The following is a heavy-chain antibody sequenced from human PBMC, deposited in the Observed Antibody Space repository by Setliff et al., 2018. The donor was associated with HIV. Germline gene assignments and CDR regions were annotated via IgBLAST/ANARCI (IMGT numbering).Heavy chain of an antibody. CDR2: IYTSGSA. CDR3: ARFSGLGNSYYYMDV. V-gene: IGHV4-4*07. CDR1: GGSIIGHY. D-gene: IGHD1-26*01. J-gene: IGHJ6*03. Sequence: SETLSLTCTVSGGSIIGHYWSWIRQPAGKGLEWIGRIYTSGSANYYPSLKSRVTMSLDTSKNQFSLKMSSVTAADTAVYYCARFSGLGNSYYYMDVWGKGTSVTVSS.